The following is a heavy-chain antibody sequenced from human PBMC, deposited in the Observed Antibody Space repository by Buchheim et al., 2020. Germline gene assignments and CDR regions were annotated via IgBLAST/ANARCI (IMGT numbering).Heavy chain of an antibody. CDR3: ARDRPLHFDY. CDR2: ISYDGSNK. Sequence: QVQLVESGGGVVQPGRSLRLSCAASGFTFSSYAMHWVRQAPGKGLEWVAVISYDGSNKYYADSVKGRFTIPRENSKNTLYLQMNSLGAEDTAVYYCARDRPLHFDYWGQGTL. CDR1: GFTFSSYA. J-gene: IGHJ4*02. V-gene: IGHV3-30*04.